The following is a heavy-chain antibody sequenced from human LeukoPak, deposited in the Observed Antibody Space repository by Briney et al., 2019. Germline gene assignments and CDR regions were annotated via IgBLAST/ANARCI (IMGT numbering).Heavy chain of an antibody. CDR3: ARGGLYYDYSGTDY. CDR2: IRYDGSNK. Sequence: GGSLRLSCAASGFTFSSYGMHWVRQAPGKGLEWVAFIRYDGSNKYYADSVKGRFTISRDNSKTTLYLQMNSLRTEDTAVYYCARGGLYYDYSGTDYWGQRTLVTVSS. CDR1: GFTFSSYG. D-gene: IGHD3-16*01. J-gene: IGHJ4*02. V-gene: IGHV3-30*02.